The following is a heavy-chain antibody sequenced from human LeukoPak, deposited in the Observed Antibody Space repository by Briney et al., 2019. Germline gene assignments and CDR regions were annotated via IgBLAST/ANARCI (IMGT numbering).Heavy chain of an antibody. J-gene: IGHJ4*02. V-gene: IGHV3-7*01. CDR3: ARDGVDYSNYIDY. D-gene: IGHD4-11*01. CDR1: GFTFSSYW. Sequence: GGSLRLSCAASGFTFSSYWMSWVRQAPGKGLEWVANIKQDGSEKHYVDSVKGRFTISRDNAKNSLYLQMNSLRAEDTAVYYCARDGVDYSNYIDYWGQGTLVTVSS. CDR2: IKQDGSEK.